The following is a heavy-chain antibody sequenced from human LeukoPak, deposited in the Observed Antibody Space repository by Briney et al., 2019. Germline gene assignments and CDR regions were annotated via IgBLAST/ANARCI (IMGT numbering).Heavy chain of an antibody. V-gene: IGHV3-13*01. D-gene: IGHD6-13*01. Sequence: PGGSLRLSCAASGFTFSSYDMHWVRQAAGKGLEWVSAIGTAGDTYYPGSVKGRFTISRENAKNSLYLQMNSLRAWDTAVYYCARAPRIAAAGTLMDVWGQGTTVTVSS. J-gene: IGHJ6*02. CDR2: IGTAGDT. CDR1: GFTFSSYD. CDR3: ARAPRIAAAGTLMDV.